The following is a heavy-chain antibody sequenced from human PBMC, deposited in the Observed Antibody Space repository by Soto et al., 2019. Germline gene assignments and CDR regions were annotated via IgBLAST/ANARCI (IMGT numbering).Heavy chain of an antibody. Sequence: GGSLRLSCAASGFTFSSYSMNWVRQAPGKGLEWVSYISSSSSTIYYADSVKGRFTISRDNAKNSLYLQMNSLRAEDTAVYYCARDPYRDYEVWFDPWGQGTLVTVSS. CDR1: GFTFSSYS. V-gene: IGHV3-48*01. D-gene: IGHD4-17*01. CDR3: ARDPYRDYEVWFDP. J-gene: IGHJ5*02. CDR2: ISSSSSTI.